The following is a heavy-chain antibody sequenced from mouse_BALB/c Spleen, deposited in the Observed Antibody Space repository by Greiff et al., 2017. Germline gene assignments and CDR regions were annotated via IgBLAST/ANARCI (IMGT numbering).Heavy chain of an antibody. Sequence: EVQLVESGGGLVKPGGSLKLSCAASGFTFSSYAMSWVRQSPEKRLEWVAEISSGGSYTYYPDTVTGRFTISRDNAKNTLYLEMSSLKSEDTAMYYCARYGYRYAMDYWGQGTSVTVSS. CDR3: ARYGYRYAMDY. CDR1: GFTFSSYA. D-gene: IGHD1-2*01. CDR2: ISSGGSYT. V-gene: IGHV5-9-4*01. J-gene: IGHJ4*01.